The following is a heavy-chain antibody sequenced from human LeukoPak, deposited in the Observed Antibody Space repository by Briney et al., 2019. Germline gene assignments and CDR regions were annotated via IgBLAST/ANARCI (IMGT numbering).Heavy chain of an antibody. V-gene: IGHV3-30*18. D-gene: IGHD7-27*01. Sequence: GGSLRLSCAASGFTFSSCGMHWVRQAPGKGLEWVAVISYDGSNKYYADSVKGRFTISRDNSKNTLYLQMNSLRAEDTAVYYCAKDIGNWDFDYWGQGTLVTVSS. CDR2: ISYDGSNK. J-gene: IGHJ4*02. CDR3: AKDIGNWDFDY. CDR1: GFTFSSCG.